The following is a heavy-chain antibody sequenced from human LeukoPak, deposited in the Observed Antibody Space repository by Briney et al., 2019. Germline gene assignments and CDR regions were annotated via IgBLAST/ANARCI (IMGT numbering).Heavy chain of an antibody. CDR3: VREEGAARRLDY. Sequence: SETLSLTCTVSGASITTYFWTWIRQSAGKGLEWVGRIHASGSSNFNSSLQSRVSMSVDTSKNQISLNLSSVTAADTAVYYCVREEGAARRLDYWGQGTLVTVSS. V-gene: IGHV4-4*07. CDR2: IHASGSS. D-gene: IGHD6-6*01. J-gene: IGHJ4*02. CDR1: GASITTYF.